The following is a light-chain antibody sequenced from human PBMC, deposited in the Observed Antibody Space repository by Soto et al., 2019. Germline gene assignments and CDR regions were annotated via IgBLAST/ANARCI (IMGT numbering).Light chain of an antibody. CDR1: QSVSTN. J-gene: IGKJ2*01. V-gene: IGKV3-15*01. CDR2: GAS. CDR3: QQYNNWSYT. Sequence: EILMMQSPATLSVSPGERATLSCRARQSVSTNLAWYQQKPGQAPRLLIYGASTRATGIPARFSGSGSGTEFILTISSLQSEDFAVYYCQQYNNWSYTFGQGTKLEIK.